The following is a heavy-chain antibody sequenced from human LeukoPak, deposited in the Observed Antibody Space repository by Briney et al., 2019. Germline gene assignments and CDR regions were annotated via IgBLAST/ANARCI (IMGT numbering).Heavy chain of an antibody. CDR1: GDSVSRNSAA. CDR3: ARGWAPDYTDGGDFDY. CDR2: TYYRSKWYN. J-gene: IGHJ4*02. Sequence: SQTLSLTCAISGDSVSRNSAAWNWIRQSPSRGLEWLGRTYYRSKWYNDYAVSVKSRITINPDTSKNQFSLQLNSVTPEDTAVYYCARGWAPDYTDGGDFDYWGQGTVVTVSS. V-gene: IGHV6-1*01. D-gene: IGHD4-11*01.